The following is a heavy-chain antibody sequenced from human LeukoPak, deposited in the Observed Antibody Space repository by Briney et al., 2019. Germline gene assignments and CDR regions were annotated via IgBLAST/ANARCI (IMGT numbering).Heavy chain of an antibody. CDR2: IYTSGST. CDR3: ARTYRGYCSGGSCYSSIYYYYMDV. V-gene: IGHV4-61*02. D-gene: IGHD2-15*01. Sequence: SETLSLTCTVSGGSISSSSYHWSWIRQPAGKGLEWIGRIYTSGSTNYNPSLKSRVTISVDTSKNQFSLNLSSVTAADTAVFYCARTYRGYCSGGSCYSSIYYYYMDVWGKGTTVTVSS. CDR1: GGSISSSSYH. J-gene: IGHJ6*03.